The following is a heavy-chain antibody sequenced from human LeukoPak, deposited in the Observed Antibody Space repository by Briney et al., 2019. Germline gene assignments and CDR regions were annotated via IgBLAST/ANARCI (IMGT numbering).Heavy chain of an antibody. CDR1: GGSISSGDYY. V-gene: IGHV4-30-4*01. Sequence: SETLSLNCTVSGGSISSGDYYWSWIRQPPGKGLEWIGYIYYSGSTYYNPSLKSRVTISVDTSKNQFSLKLSSVTAADTAVYYCARGMVRGVIKTSDRDNWFDPWGQGTLVTVSS. CDR2: IYYSGST. D-gene: IGHD3-10*01. CDR3: ARGMVRGVIKTSDRDNWFDP. J-gene: IGHJ5*02.